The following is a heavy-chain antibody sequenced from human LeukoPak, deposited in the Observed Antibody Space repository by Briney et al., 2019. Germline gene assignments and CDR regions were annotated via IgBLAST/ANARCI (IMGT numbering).Heavy chain of an antibody. CDR1: GGSISSYY. Sequence: SETLSLTCTVSGGSISSYYWSWIRQPPGKGLEWIGYIYYSGSTNYNPSLKSRVTISVGTSKNQFSLKLSSVTAADTAVYYCARDLGWWNYNYMDVWGKGTTVTVSS. V-gene: IGHV4-59*01. J-gene: IGHJ6*03. CDR2: IYYSGST. CDR3: ARDLGWWNYNYMDV. D-gene: IGHD4-23*01.